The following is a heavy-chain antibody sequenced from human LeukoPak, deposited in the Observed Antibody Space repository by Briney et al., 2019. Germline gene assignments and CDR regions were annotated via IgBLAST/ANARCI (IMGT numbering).Heavy chain of an antibody. CDR1: GFVFSHFT. D-gene: IGHD3-10*01. CDR3: AKSDCGSDGCKLLNY. CDR2: INGSGDVT. V-gene: IGHV3-23*01. Sequence: GGSLRLSCAVSGFVFSHFTMTWVRQGPGKGLEWVSSINGSGDVTLYADSVMGGFTISRDNAKNTVSLQMNNLRAEDTAVYYCAKSDCGSDGCKLLNYWGQGTLVTASS. J-gene: IGHJ4*02.